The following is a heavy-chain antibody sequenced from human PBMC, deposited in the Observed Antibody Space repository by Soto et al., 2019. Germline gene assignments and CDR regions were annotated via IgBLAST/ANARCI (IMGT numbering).Heavy chain of an antibody. CDR1: GYTFTSYA. CDR2: INAGNGNT. V-gene: IGHV1-3*01. CDR3: ARSATLTIFGPEWDYYYGMDV. D-gene: IGHD3-3*01. J-gene: IGHJ6*02. Sequence: GASVKVSCKASGYTFTSYAMHWVRQAPGQRLEWMGWINAGNGNTKYSQKFQGRVTITRDTSASTAYMELGSLRSEDTAVYYCARSATLTIFGPEWDYYYGMDVWGQGTTVTVSS.